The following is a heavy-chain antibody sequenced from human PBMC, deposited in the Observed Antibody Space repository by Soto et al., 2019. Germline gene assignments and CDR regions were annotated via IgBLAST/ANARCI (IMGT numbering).Heavy chain of an antibody. CDR2: VSTYTGYT. V-gene: IGHV1-18*04. CDR3: ARDQEAAGTLDF. J-gene: IGHJ4*02. Sequence: ASVKVSCKASGYTFTSYGISWVRQAPGQGLEWMGWVSTYTGYTNYAQKLQGRVTMTTDTSTSTAYMGLWSLRSDETAVYYCARDQEAAGTLDFWGQGTLVTVSS. CDR1: GYTFTSYG. D-gene: IGHD6-13*01.